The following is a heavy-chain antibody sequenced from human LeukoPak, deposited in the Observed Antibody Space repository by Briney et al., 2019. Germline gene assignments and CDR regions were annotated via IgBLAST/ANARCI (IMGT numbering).Heavy chain of an antibody. Sequence: KSSETLSLTCTVSGGSISSYYWSWIRQPPGKGLEWIGYIYYSGSTNYNPSLKSRVTISVDTSKNQFSLKLSSVTAADTAVYYCASRYNYDSSGYYGDGAFDIWGQGTMVTVSS. D-gene: IGHD3-22*01. V-gene: IGHV4-59*01. CDR1: GGSISSYY. J-gene: IGHJ3*02. CDR2: IYYSGST. CDR3: ASRYNYDSSGYYGDGAFDI.